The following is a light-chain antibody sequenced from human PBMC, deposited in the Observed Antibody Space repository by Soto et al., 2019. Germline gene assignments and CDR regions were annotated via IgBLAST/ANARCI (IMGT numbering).Light chain of an antibody. CDR1: QSVSNNF. J-gene: IGKJ1*01. Sequence: EIVLTQSPGTLSLSPGERATLSCRASQSVSNNFLAWYRQKPGQAPRLLIYGASTRAAGIPDRFGGSGSGTDFTLTISRLEPEDVAVYYCQQYGNSPRTFGQGTKVDIK. CDR3: QQYGNSPRT. CDR2: GAS. V-gene: IGKV3-20*01.